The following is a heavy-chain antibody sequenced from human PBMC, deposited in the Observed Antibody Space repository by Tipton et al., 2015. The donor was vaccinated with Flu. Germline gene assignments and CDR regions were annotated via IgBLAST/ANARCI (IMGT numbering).Heavy chain of an antibody. V-gene: IGHV4-38-2*02. Sequence: TLSLTCAVSGYSIGRDYYWGWIRQPPGKGLEWIGSMFHSGSAFYNPSLRSRVTIPFDASKNQFSLRLSAVTAADTAVYYCTRDQGFGGGMSYDYYALDVWGQGTTVTVSS. J-gene: IGHJ6*02. CDR2: MFHSGSA. D-gene: IGHD3-10*01. CDR1: GYSIGRDYY. CDR3: TRDQGFGGGMSYDYYALDV.